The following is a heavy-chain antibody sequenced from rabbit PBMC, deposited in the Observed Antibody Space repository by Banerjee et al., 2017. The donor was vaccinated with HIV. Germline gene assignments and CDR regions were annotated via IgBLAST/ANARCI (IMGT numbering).Heavy chain of an antibody. D-gene: IGHD7-1*01. CDR3: ERDLTGVTGWKFNL. V-gene: IGHV1S45*01. CDR1: GFSFSNKYV. Sequence: QEQLEESGGGLVQPEGSLTLTCTASGFSFSNKYVMCWVRQDPGKGLEWIACINTSSGNTVYATWAKGRFTISKTSWTTVTMQMTSLTAADTANYFCERDLTGVTGWKFNLWGPGTLVTVS. J-gene: IGHJ4*01. CDR2: INTSSGNT.